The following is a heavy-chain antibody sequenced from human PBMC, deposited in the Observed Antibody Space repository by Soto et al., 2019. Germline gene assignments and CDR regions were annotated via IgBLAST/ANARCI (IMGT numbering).Heavy chain of an antibody. V-gene: IGHV4-30-4*01. J-gene: IGHJ4*02. CDR3: ASTSYGYTFYDY. D-gene: IGHD5-18*01. Sequence: QVQLQESGPGLVKPSQTLSLTCTVSGGSISSGDYYWSWIRQPPGKGLEWIGYIYYSGSTYYNPSLKSPLXTXVXXSKNQFALKLSSVTAADTAVYYCASTSYGYTFYDYWGQGTLVTVSS. CDR1: GGSISSGDYY. CDR2: IYYSGST.